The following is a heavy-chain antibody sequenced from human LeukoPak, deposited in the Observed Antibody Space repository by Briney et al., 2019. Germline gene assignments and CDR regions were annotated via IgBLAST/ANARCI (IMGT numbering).Heavy chain of an antibody. D-gene: IGHD6-19*01. CDR2: INPNSGGT. V-gene: IGHV1-2*02. J-gene: IGHJ5*02. Sequence: RASVTVSFKASGYTFTGYYMHWVRQAPGQGLEWMGWINPNSGGTNYAQKFQGRVTMTRDTSISTAYMELSRLRSDDTAVYYCASNGRVAGTRPIYNWFDPWGQGTLVTVSS. CDR1: GYTFTGYY. CDR3: ASNGRVAGTRPIYNWFDP.